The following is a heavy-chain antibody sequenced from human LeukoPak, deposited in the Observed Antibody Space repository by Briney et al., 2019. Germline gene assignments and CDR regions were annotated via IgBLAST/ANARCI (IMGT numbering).Heavy chain of an antibody. CDR3: TTYYYGSGSYSPEIYGMDV. V-gene: IGHV3-15*01. Sequence: GGSLRLSCAASGFTFSNAWMSWVRQAPGKGLEWVGRIKSKTDGGTTDYAAPVKGRFTISRDDSKNTLYLQMNSLKTEDTAVYYCTTYYYGSGSYSPEIYGMDVWGQGTTVTVSS. CDR2: IKSKTDGGTT. J-gene: IGHJ6*02. D-gene: IGHD3-10*01. CDR1: GFTFSNAW.